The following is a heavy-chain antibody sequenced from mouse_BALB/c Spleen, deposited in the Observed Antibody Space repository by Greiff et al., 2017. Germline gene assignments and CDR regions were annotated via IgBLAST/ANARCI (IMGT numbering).Heavy chain of an antibody. CDR3: ARSKALTVYLYY. J-gene: IGHJ2*01. Sequence: QVQLQQSGAELVRPGTSVKVSCKASGYAFTNYLIEWVKQRPGQGLEWIGVINPGSGGTNYNEKFKGKATLTADKSSSTAYMQLSSLTSDDSAVYCCARSKALTVYLYYGGQGTTLTVSS. CDR1: GYAFTNYL. CDR2: INPGSGGT. D-gene: IGHD1-3*01. V-gene: IGHV1-54*01.